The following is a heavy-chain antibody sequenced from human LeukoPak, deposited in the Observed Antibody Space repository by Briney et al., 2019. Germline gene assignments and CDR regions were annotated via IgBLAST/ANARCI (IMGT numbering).Heavy chain of an antibody. CDR3: ARDLYYYGMDV. J-gene: IGHJ6*02. V-gene: IGHV1-2*04. CDR1: GGTFSSYA. Sequence: ASVKVSCKASGGTFSSYAISWVRQAPGQGLEWMGWINPNSGGTNYAQKFQGWVTMTRDTSISTAYMELSRLRSDDTAVYYCARDLYYYGMDVWGQGTTVTVSS. CDR2: INPNSGGT.